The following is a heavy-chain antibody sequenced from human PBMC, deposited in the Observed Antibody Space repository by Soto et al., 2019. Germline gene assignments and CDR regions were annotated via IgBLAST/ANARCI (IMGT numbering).Heavy chain of an antibody. CDR3: CRGSSRFQDPSYYYALDV. V-gene: IGHV3-72*01. Sequence: QPGGSLRLSCAASGFTFSDHYMDWVRQTPGRGLQWVGRIRNRPNSYTTEYAASVRGRFFISRDDSQNSVFLQMNSLQTEDTAVYHCCRGSSRFQDPSYYYALDVWGQGTTVTVSS. J-gene: IGHJ6*02. CDR2: IRNRPNSYTT. CDR1: GFTFSDHY. D-gene: IGHD6-13*01.